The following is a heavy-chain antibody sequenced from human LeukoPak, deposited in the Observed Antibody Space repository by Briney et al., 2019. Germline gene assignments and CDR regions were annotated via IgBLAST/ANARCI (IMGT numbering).Heavy chain of an antibody. D-gene: IGHD3-9*01. CDR2: ISSSSSTI. V-gene: IGHV3-48*01. J-gene: IGHJ4*02. Sequence: GGSLRLSCAASGFTFSTYSMNWVRQAPGKGLEWVSYISSSSSTIYYADSVKGRFTISRDNAKNSLYLQINSLRAEDTTVYYCXRXXYPXXXXYFXWFLKYWGQGTLVTVSS. CDR1: GFTFSTYS. CDR3: XRXXYPXXXXYFXWFLKY.